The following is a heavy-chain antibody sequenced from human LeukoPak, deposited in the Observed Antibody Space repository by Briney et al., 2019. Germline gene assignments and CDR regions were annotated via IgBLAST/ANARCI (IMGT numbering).Heavy chain of an antibody. CDR3: ATDWGNSEYYFDY. J-gene: IGHJ4*02. CDR2: FDPEDGET. D-gene: IGHD7-27*01. Sequence: ASVKVSCKVSGYTLTELSMHWMRQAPGKGLEWMGGFDPEDGETIYAQKFQGRVTMTEDTSTDTAYMELSSLRSEDTAVYYCATDWGNSEYYFDYWGQGTLVTVSS. V-gene: IGHV1-24*01. CDR1: GYTLTELS.